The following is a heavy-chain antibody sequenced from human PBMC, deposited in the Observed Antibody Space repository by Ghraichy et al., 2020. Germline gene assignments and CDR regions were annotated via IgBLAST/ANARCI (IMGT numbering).Heavy chain of an antibody. V-gene: IGHV3-23*01. CDR2: LSGSGSST. Sequence: GSLRLSCAASGFTFSSYAMSWVRQAPGKGLEWVSTLSGSGSSTYYADSVKGRFTISRDNSWETLYLQMNSLRADDSAVYYCARGSGFSSGNYYAYWGQGTLVTVSS. J-gene: IGHJ4*02. D-gene: IGHD3-10*01. CDR1: GFTFSSYA. CDR3: ARGSGFSSGNYYAY.